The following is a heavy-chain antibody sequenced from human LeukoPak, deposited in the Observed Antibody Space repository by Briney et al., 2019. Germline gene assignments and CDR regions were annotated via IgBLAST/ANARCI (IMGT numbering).Heavy chain of an antibody. CDR3: AKDMGGRYYGSGGYWAYGMDV. J-gene: IGHJ6*04. CDR2: ISWDGGST. Sequence: GGSLRLSCAASGFTFDDYAMHWVRQAPGKGLEWVSLISWDGGSTYYADSVKGRFTISRDNSKNSLYLQMNSLRAEDTALYYCAKDMGGRYYGSGGYWAYGMDVWGKGTTVTVSS. CDR1: GFTFDDYA. V-gene: IGHV3-43D*04. D-gene: IGHD3-10*01.